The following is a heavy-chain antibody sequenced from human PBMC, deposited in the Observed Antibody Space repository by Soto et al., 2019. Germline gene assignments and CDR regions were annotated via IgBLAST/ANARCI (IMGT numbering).Heavy chain of an antibody. V-gene: IGHV3-23*01. J-gene: IGHJ4*02. Sequence: GGSLRLSCAASGFTFSSYAMSWVRQAPGKGLEWVSAISGSGGSTYYADSVKGRFTISRDNSKNTLYLQMNSLRAEDTAVYYCAKEDIVVVPAAIRPAYYFDYWGQGTLVTVSS. CDR1: GFTFSSYA. D-gene: IGHD2-2*02. CDR3: AKEDIVVVPAAIRPAYYFDY. CDR2: ISGSGGST.